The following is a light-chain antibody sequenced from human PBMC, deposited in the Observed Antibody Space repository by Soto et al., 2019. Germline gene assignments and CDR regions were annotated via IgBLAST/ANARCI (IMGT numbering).Light chain of an antibody. CDR2: DAS. Sequence: IVLTHSPATLSLSPGERATLSCRASQSINRHLAWYRQKPGQAPRLLIYDASNRATGIPARFSGSGSGTDFTLTISSLEPEDFGVYYCQQRTNWPPVTFGGGTKVDNK. CDR3: QQRTNWPPVT. V-gene: IGKV3-11*01. J-gene: IGKJ4*01. CDR1: QSINRH.